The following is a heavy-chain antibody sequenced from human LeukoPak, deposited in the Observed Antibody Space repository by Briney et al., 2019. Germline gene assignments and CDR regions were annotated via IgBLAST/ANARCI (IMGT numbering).Heavy chain of an antibody. J-gene: IGHJ3*02. CDR1: GYTFTSYY. CDR2: INPSGGST. D-gene: IGHD3-22*01. Sequence: GASVKVSCKASGYTFTSYYMHWVRQAPGQGLEWMGIINPSGGSTSYAQKFQGRVTMTRDMSTSTVYMELSSLRSEDTAVYYCARDPISYYDSNLDAFDIWGQGTMVTVSS. CDR3: ARDPISYYDSNLDAFDI. V-gene: IGHV1-46*01.